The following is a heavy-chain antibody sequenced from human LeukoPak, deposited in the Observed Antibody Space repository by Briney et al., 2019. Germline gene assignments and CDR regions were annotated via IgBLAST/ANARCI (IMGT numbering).Heavy chain of an antibody. CDR2: ISSSSSNI. CDR1: GFTFSSYS. J-gene: IGHJ4*02. CDR3: ARDSAPGPGGIAANLMGFDY. V-gene: IGHV3-21*01. D-gene: IGHD6-13*01. Sequence: GGSLRLSCAASGFTFSSYSMNWVRQAPGKGLEWVSSISSSSSNIYYADSVKGRFTISRDNAKNSLYLQMNSLRAEDTAVYYCARDSAPGPGGIAANLMGFDYWGQGTLVTVSS.